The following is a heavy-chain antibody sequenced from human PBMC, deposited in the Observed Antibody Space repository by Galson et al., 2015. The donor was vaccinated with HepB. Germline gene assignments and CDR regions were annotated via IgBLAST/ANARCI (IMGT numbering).Heavy chain of an antibody. Sequence: CAISGDSVSCSTGAWTWIRQSPSTGLEWLGRTHYRSKWYNDYVISVKSRITINTDTSKSHFSLKLNFVTAADTAVYYCARLERNSGSFDYWGQGTLVTVSS. CDR1: GDSVSCSTGA. CDR2: THYRSKWYN. J-gene: IGHJ4*02. CDR3: ARLERNSGSFDY. D-gene: IGHD3-10*01. V-gene: IGHV6-1*01.